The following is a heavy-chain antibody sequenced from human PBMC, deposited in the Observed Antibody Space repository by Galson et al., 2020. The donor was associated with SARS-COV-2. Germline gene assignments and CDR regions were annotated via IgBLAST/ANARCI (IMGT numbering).Heavy chain of an antibody. D-gene: IGHD6-13*01. CDR2: INHSGST. Sequence: SETLSLTCAAYGWSFSGYYWSWIRQPPGKGLEWIGEINHSGSTNYNPSPKSRVTISVDTSKNQFSLKLSSVTAADTAVYYCARGRYSSSWYGSRNWFDPWGQGTLVTVSS. V-gene: IGHV4-34*01. CDR3: ARGRYSSSWYGSRNWFDP. CDR1: GWSFSGYY. J-gene: IGHJ5*02.